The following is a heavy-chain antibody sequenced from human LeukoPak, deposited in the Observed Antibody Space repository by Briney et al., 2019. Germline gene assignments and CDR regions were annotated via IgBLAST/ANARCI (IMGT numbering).Heavy chain of an antibody. J-gene: IGHJ3*02. CDR2: IGAYNGNT. V-gene: IGHV1-18*01. CDR1: GYTFTSYG. Sequence: ASVKVSCKASGYTFTSYGISWVRQAPGQGLEWMGWIGAYNGNTNYAQKLQGRVTMTTDTSTSTAYMELRSLRSDDTAVYYCARGLRVYSSSSRAFDIWGQGTMVTVSS. CDR3: ARGLRVYSSSSRAFDI. D-gene: IGHD6-6*01.